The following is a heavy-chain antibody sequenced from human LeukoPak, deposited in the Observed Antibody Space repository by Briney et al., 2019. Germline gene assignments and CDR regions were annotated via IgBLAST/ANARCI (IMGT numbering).Heavy chain of an antibody. D-gene: IGHD6-19*01. CDR2: ISAYNGNT. CDR1: GYTFTSYG. V-gene: IGHV1-18*01. J-gene: IGHJ6*02. CDR3: ARDSMGIRSSDWYYGMDV. Sequence: ASVKVSCKASGYTFTSYGISWVRQAPGQGLEWMGWISAYNGNTNYAQKLQGRVTMTTDTSTSTAYMELRSLRSDDTAVYYCARDSMGIRSSDWYYGMDVWGQGTTVTVSS.